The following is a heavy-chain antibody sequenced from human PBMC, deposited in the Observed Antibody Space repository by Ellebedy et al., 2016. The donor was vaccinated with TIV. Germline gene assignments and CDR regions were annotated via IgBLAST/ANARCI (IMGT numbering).Heavy chain of an antibody. D-gene: IGHD3-10*01. CDR1: GGSFSGYY. CDR2: IYYSGNT. CDR3: ARVSYYYGTSYYFDN. J-gene: IGHJ4*02. Sequence: MPSETLSLTCAVYGGSFSGYYWSWIRQLPGKGLEWIGFIYYSGNTYYNPSLESRLTVSVDTSKNQFSLNLKSVTAADTAVYFCARVSYYYGTSYYFDNWGQGTLVTVSS. V-gene: IGHV4-34*09.